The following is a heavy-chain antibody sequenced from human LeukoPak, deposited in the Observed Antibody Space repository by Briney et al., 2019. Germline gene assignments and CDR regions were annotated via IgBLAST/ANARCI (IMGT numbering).Heavy chain of an antibody. J-gene: IGHJ5*02. CDR1: GYTFTSYD. CDR3: ARATYYYGSGSYFPGYNWFDP. Sequence: AASVKVSCKASGYTFTSYDINWVRQATGQGLEWMGWMNPNSGNTGYAQKFQGRVTMTRNTSISTAYMELSRLRSDDTAVYYCARATYYYGSGSYFPGYNWFDPWGQGTLVTVSS. CDR2: MNPNSGNT. V-gene: IGHV1-8*01. D-gene: IGHD3-10*01.